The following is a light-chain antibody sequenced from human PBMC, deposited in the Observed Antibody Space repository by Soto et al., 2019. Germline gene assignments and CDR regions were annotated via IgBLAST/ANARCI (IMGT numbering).Light chain of an antibody. CDR2: DAS. Sequence: EIVLTQSPGSLSLSPGERATLSCRASQSVSNSYLAWYQQKPGQAPRLLIYDASSRATGIPDRFSGSGSGTDFALTISRLEPEDFAVYYCQHYNNWRRTFGQGTKVDIK. V-gene: IGKV3D-20*02. J-gene: IGKJ1*01. CDR3: QHYNNWRRT. CDR1: QSVSNSY.